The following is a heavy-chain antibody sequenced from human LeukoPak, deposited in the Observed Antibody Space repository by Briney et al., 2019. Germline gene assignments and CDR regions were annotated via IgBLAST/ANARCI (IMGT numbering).Heavy chain of an antibody. V-gene: IGHV3-7*01. Sequence: GGSLRLSCAASGFTFSSYWMSWVRQAPGKGLEWVANIKQDGSEKYYVDSVKGRFTISRDNAKNSLYLQMNSLRAEDTAVYYCARVLIAARPGEFRYYGMDVWGQGTMVTVSS. J-gene: IGHJ6*02. CDR1: GFTFSSYW. CDR3: ARVLIAARPGEFRYYGMDV. CDR2: IKQDGSEK. D-gene: IGHD6-6*01.